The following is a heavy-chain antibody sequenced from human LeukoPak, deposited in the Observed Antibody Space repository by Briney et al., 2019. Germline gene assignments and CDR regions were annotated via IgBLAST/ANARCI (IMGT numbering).Heavy chain of an antibody. V-gene: IGHV3-11*01. CDR1: GFTFSDYY. J-gene: IGHJ6*02. D-gene: IGHD3-10*01. CDR2: ISSGSTI. CDR3: ARDYYGSGTMDV. Sequence: GGSLRLSCAASGFTFSDYYMSWIRQAPGKGLEWVSHISSGSTIYYAGSVKGRFTISRDNTKNSLYLQMNSLRAEDTAVYYCARDYYGSGTMDVWGQGTTVTVSS.